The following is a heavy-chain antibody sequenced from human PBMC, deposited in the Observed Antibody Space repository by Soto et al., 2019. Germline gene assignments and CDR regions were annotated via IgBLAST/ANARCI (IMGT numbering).Heavy chain of an antibody. Sequence: EVLLLESGGGLVQPGGSLRLSCAASGFTFSSYAMSWVRQAPGKGLEWVSAISGSGGSTYYADSVKGRFTISRDNSKNTLYLQMNSLRAEDTAVYYCAKDWLAVRGEPPTDWGQGTLVTVSS. J-gene: IGHJ4*02. D-gene: IGHD3-10*01. CDR2: ISGSGGST. CDR3: AKDWLAVRGEPPTD. V-gene: IGHV3-23*01. CDR1: GFTFSSYA.